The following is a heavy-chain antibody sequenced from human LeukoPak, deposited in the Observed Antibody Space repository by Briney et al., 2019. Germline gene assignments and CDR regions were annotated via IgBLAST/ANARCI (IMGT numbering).Heavy chain of an antibody. CDR3: DY. CDR2: IKSDGSSTSI. J-gene: IGHJ4*02. D-gene: IGHD3-3*01. V-gene: IGHV3-74*01. CDR1: GFTFSSYR. Sequence: GGSLRLSCAASGFTFSSYRMHGAPHAPGKGLVGVSRIKSDGSSTSISYRDCVKGRFTISRDNARNTLYLEMARDGFGATPGTKLDYWGKGTIVTVSS.